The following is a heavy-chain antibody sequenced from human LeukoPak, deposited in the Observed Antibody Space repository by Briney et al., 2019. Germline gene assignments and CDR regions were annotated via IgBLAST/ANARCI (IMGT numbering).Heavy chain of an antibody. CDR2: INHSGST. CDR3: ARGPASGSDFAWFDR. Sequence: ETLSLTCAVYGGSLSNYYWSWIRQPPGKGLEWIGEINHSGSTKFNPSLKSRVTILVDMSKSQFSLELRSVTAADTAVYYCARGPASGSDFAWFDRWGQGTLVTVSS. CDR1: GGSLSNYY. J-gene: IGHJ5*02. D-gene: IGHD3-10*01. V-gene: IGHV4-34*01.